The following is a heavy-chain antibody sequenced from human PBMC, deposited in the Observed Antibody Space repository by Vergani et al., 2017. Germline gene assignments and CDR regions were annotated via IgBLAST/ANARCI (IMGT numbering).Heavy chain of an antibody. CDR3: ARDLGIAAALGY. V-gene: IGHV3-33*01. CDR2: IWYDGINK. CDR1: GFTFSSYG. D-gene: IGHD6-13*01. Sequence: QVQLVESGGGVVQPGRSLRLSCAASGFTFSSYGMHWVRQAPGKGLEWVAVIWYDGINKYYADSVKGRFTISRDNSKNTLYLQMNSLRAEDTAVYYCARDLGIAAALGYWGQGTLVTVSS. J-gene: IGHJ4*02.